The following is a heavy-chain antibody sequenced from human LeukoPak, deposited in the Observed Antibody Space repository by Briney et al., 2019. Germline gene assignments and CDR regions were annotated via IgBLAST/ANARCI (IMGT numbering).Heavy chain of an antibody. J-gene: IGHJ4*02. CDR1: CGSINNANW. Sequence: SGTLSLTCVVCCGSINNANWWSWVRQPPGKGLEWIAEVAHHGKTNYNPSLESRVTVSLDKSKSQFSLNLTSVTAADTAVYFCTRTNRDWVPSDYWGQGTLVTVSS. CDR2: VAHHGKT. D-gene: IGHD2-21*01. V-gene: IGHV4-4*02. CDR3: TRTNRDWVPSDY.